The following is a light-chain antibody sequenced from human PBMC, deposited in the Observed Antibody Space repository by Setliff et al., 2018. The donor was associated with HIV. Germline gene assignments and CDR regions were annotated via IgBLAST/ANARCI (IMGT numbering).Light chain of an antibody. CDR2: EVT. Sequence: QSALTQPASVSGSPGQSIIISCTGTSSDVGGYNYVSWYQQHPGKAPKLIIYEVTNRPSGVSDRFSGSKSVNTASLTTSGLQTEDEADYYCNSYTTSGTRVFGTGTKVTVL. J-gene: IGLJ1*01. V-gene: IGLV2-14*01. CDR3: NSYTTSGTRV. CDR1: SSDVGGYNY.